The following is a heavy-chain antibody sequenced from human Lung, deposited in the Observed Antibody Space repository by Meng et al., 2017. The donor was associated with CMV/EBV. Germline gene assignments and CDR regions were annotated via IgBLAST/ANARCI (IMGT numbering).Heavy chain of an antibody. V-gene: IGHV4-38-2*02. CDR1: GHSISGGKF. J-gene: IGHJ6*01. D-gene: IGHD2-2*01. CDR2: YDSGTT. CDR3: VRHIIVVPARGYGVDV. Sequence: ESLKISXTFSGHSISGGKFWGWIRQPPGKGLEWIGGYDSGTTYYHPSLKSRVAISVDTSETQFYLKLSAVTAADTGVYYCVRHIIVVPARGYGVDVWGHGTTVTVSS.